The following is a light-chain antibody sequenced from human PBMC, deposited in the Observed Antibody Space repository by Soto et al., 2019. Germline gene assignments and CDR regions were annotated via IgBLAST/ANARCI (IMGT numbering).Light chain of an antibody. J-gene: IGKJ2*01. CDR1: QSVNSNF. CDR3: QQYGNSPRT. Sequence: EIVLTQSPGTLSMSPGERATLSCRASQSVNSNFFAWYQQKPGQAPRLLIYGVSTRATGIPDRFTGSGCGTDFALTISGLEPEDFAVYYCQQYGNSPRTFGQGTKVEIK. CDR2: GVS. V-gene: IGKV3-20*01.